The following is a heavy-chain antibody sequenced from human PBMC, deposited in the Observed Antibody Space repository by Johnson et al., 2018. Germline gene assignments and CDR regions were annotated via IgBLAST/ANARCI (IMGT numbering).Heavy chain of an antibody. J-gene: IGHJ4*01. V-gene: IGHV3-7*01. Sequence: VQLVESGGGLVQPGGSLRLSCAASGFTFSNYWMTWVRQAPGKGLEWVANINQDGTETYYVESVKGRLTISRDNAKNSLYLQMNSLTAGELGFYYCASRPPGSTFYAVFDYGGHGALVTVAS. CDR2: INQDGTET. D-gene: IGHD2/OR15-2a*01. CDR3: ASRPPGSTFYAVFDY. CDR1: GFTFSNYW.